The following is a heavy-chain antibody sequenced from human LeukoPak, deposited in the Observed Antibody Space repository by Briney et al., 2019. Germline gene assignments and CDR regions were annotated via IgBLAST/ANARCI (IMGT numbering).Heavy chain of an antibody. D-gene: IGHD3-10*01. V-gene: IGHV4-39*01. J-gene: IGHJ3*01. CDR1: GGPISSDFYW. CDR2: IHYNGNT. CDR3: ARQRASGTWSFDV. Sequence: SETLSLTRTVSGGPISSDFYWWAWIRQPPGRGLEWIGSIHYNGNTYYSQSLKSRVTISVDTFNNHFSLNLGSVTAADTALYYCARQRASGTWSFDVWGQGTMVPVSS.